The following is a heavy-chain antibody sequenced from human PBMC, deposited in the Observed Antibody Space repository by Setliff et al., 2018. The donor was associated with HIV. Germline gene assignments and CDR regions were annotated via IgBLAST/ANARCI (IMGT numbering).Heavy chain of an antibody. Sequence: PSETLSLTCSISGGSISFYYWNWLRQTPGKGLEWIAYTFDNGKTHYNPSLESRVTLSLDTSRNLFSLRLASVTAADTAVYYFARDPGDYDRKFDHWGQGALVTVSS. CDR3: ARDPGDYDRKFDH. D-gene: IGHD3-22*01. V-gene: IGHV4-59*01. J-gene: IGHJ4*02. CDR1: GGSISFYY. CDR2: TFDNGKT.